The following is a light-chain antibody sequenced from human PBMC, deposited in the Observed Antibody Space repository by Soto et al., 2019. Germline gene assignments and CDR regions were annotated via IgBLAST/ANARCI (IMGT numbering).Light chain of an antibody. CDR2: DAS. Sequence: DIQMTQSPSSLSASVGDRVTITCQASQDISNYLNWYQQKPGKAPKLLIYDASNLETGVPSRFSGSGSGTDFTFTISSLQPEDIATYYCQQYHSVPLTFGGGTKVEIK. CDR3: QQYHSVPLT. J-gene: IGKJ4*01. CDR1: QDISNY. V-gene: IGKV1-33*01.